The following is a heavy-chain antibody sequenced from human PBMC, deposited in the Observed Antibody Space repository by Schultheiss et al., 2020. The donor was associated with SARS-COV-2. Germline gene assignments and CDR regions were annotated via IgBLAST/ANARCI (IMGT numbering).Heavy chain of an antibody. Sequence: GGSLRLSCAASGFTVSSNYMSWVRQAPGKGLEWISYISSTGRSMHYADSVKGRFTVSRDNANNSLYLQMHSLRAEDTAVYYCVRDRSWWTPYNCFDLWGRGTLVTVSS. CDR1: GFTVSSNY. J-gene: IGHJ5*02. CDR2: ISSTGRSM. CDR3: VRDRSWWTPYNCFDL. V-gene: IGHV3-11*04. D-gene: IGHD2-15*01.